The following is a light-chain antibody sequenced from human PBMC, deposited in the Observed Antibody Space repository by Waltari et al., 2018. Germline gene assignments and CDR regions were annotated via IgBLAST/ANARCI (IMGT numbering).Light chain of an antibody. CDR2: DAS. Sequence: EIVLTQSPATLSLSPGERATLSCRASQSVSRFLAWYQQKPAQAPRPLIYDASNRATGIPARFSGSGSGTDFNFTISSLEPEDFAVYYCQQRAFWPETFGQGTKVEIK. CDR1: QSVSRF. V-gene: IGKV3-11*01. CDR3: QQRAFWPET. J-gene: IGKJ1*01.